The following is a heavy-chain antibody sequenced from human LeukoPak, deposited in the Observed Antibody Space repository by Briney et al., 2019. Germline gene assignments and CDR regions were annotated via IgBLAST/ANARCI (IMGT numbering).Heavy chain of an antibody. CDR1: GYRLTNYW. D-gene: IGHD5-24*01. CDR2: IDPSDSYT. V-gene: IGHV5-10-1*01. Sequence: GESLKISCNGSGYRLTNYWINWVRQMPGKGLEWMGRIDPSDSYTNYSPSFQGHVTISADKSISTAYLQWSSLEASDTAMYYCARHRARSFRYGMDVWGQGTTVTVSS. J-gene: IGHJ6*02. CDR3: ARHRARSFRYGMDV.